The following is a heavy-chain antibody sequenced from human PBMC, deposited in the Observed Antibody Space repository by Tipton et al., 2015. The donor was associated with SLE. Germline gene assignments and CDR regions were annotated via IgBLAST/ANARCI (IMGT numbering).Heavy chain of an antibody. CDR1: GFTFSSYW. CDR3: ARALEGVSDQGELGY. CDR2: IKQDGSEK. V-gene: IGHV3-7*01. D-gene: IGHD1-26*01. Sequence: SLRLSCAASGFTFSSYWMSWVRQAPGKGLEWVANIKQDGSEKYHVYSVKGRFTISRDDAKNSLYLKMNSLRGEDTAVYYCARALEGVSDQGELGYWGQGTLVTVSS. J-gene: IGHJ4*02.